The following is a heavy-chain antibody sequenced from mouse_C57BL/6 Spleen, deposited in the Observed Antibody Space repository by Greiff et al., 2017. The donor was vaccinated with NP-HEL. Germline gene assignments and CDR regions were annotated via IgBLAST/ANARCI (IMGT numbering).Heavy chain of an antibody. CDR3: AIGENEDYGSPLY. Sequence: QVQLQQSGAELVKPGASVKVSCKASGYTFPSYWMHWVKQRPGQGLEWIGRLHPSDSDTNYNQKFKGQATLTVAQSSSTAYMQLSSLTSEDSAVYYCAIGENEDYGSPLYWGQGTLVTVSA. CDR1: GYTFPSYW. V-gene: IGHV1-74*01. J-gene: IGHJ3*01. D-gene: IGHD1-1*01. CDR2: LHPSDSDT.